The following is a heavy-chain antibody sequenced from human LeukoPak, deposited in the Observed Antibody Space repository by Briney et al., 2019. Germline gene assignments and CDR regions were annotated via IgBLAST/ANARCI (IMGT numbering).Heavy chain of an antibody. CDR2: IYYSGST. CDR3: AGSQYTLGYCSSTSCYAGGDAFGI. CDR1: GGSISSYY. D-gene: IGHD2-2*01. Sequence: SETLSLTCTVSGGSISSYYWSWIRQPPGKGLEWIGYIYYSGSTNYNPSLKSRVTISVDTSKNQFSLKLSSVTAADTAVYYCAGSQYTLGYCSSTSCYAGGDAFGIWGQGTMVTVSS. V-gene: IGHV4-59*01. J-gene: IGHJ3*02.